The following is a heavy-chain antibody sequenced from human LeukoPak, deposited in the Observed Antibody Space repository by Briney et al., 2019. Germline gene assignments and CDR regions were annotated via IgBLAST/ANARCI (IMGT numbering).Heavy chain of an antibody. J-gene: IGHJ4*02. Sequence: ASVKVSCKASGYTFTGYYMHWVRQAPGQELEWMGWINPNSGGTNYAQKLQGRVTMTTDTSTSTAYMELRSLRSDDTAVYYCARASTVAGSADYFDYWGQGTLVTVSS. CDR3: ARASTVAGSADYFDY. CDR2: INPNSGGT. D-gene: IGHD6-19*01. V-gene: IGHV1-2*02. CDR1: GYTFTGYY.